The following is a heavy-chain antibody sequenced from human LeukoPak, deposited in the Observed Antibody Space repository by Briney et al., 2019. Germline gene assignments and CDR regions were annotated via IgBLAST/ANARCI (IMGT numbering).Heavy chain of an antibody. D-gene: IGHD3-22*01. V-gene: IGHV1-2*02. CDR3: ARDSSITMIVVVRRDAFDI. J-gene: IGHJ3*02. CDR2: INPNSGGT. Sequence: ASVKVSCKASGYTFTGYYMHWARQAPGQGLEWMGWINPNSGGTNYAQKFQGRVTMTRDTSISTAYMELSRLRSDDTAVYYCARDSSITMIVVVRRDAFDIWGQGTMVTVSS. CDR1: GYTFTGYY.